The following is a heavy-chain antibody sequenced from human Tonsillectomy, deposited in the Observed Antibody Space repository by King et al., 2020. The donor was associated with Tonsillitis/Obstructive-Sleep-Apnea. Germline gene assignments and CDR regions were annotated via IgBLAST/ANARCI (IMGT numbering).Heavy chain of an antibody. V-gene: IGHV1-2*06. Sequence: QLVQSGAEVKKPGASVKVSCKASGYTFTAYYIHWVRQAPGQGLEWMGRINPNSGGTNYAQKFQGRVTMTRDTSISTAYMDLTRLRSDATAVYYCACGPGDYYYYMGDCGEGTTVTVSS. CDR1: GYTFTAYY. D-gene: IGHD3-16*01. CDR2: INPNSGGT. J-gene: IGHJ6*03. CDR3: ACGPGDYYYYMGD.